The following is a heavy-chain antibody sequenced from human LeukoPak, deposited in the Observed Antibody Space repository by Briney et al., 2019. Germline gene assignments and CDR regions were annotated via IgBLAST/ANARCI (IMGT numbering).Heavy chain of an antibody. Sequence: GGSLRLSCAASGFTFNNYGMHWVRQAPGKGLEWVTFIRYDGSNTYYADSVKGRFTISRDNSRNTLYPQMDSLRAEDTAVYYCAKGGSTYSYSFDYWGQGTLVTVSS. CDR1: GFTFNNYG. CDR3: AKGGSTYSYSFDY. V-gene: IGHV3-30*02. D-gene: IGHD2-15*01. J-gene: IGHJ4*02. CDR2: IRYDGSNT.